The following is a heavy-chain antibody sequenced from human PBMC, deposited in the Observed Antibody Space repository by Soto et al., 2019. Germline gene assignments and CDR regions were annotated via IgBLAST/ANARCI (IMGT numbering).Heavy chain of an antibody. J-gene: IGHJ5*01. CDR1: RGAFGDYW. D-gene: IGHD3-10*02. CDR2: INREANDI. V-gene: IGHV3-74*01. Sequence: EVQLVESGGGLVQPGGSLRLSCEASRGAFGDYWMHWVRQAPGKGLVWVPRINREANDIISADSVKGRITASRDKAKNMLFLQMNSLTVEDAAVYSCARDVPRSWFDSWGQGTLVTVSS. CDR3: ARDVPRSWFDS.